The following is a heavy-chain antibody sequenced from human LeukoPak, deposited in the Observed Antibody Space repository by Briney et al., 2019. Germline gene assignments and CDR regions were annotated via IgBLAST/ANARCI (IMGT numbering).Heavy chain of an antibody. V-gene: IGHV3-21*01. CDR2: ISSSSSYI. CDR3: ARAGRYSYDSSGYYYDAFDI. J-gene: IGHJ3*02. D-gene: IGHD3-22*01. CDR1: GFTFSSYS. Sequence: TGGSLRLSCAASGFTFSSYSMNWVRQAPGKGLEWVSSISSSSSYIYYGDSVKGRFTISRDNAKNSLYLQMNSLRAEDTAVYYCARAGRYSYDSSGYYYDAFDIWGQGTMVTVSS.